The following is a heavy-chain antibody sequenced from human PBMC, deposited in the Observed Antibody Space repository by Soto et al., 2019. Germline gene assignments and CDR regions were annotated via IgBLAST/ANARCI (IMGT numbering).Heavy chain of an antibody. J-gene: IGHJ4*02. D-gene: IGHD1-1*01. CDR3: AADDMTTFM. Sequence: GASVKVSCKASGFTFPSSAVQWVRQARGQRLEWIGWIVVGSGNANSAQKFQERVTFTRDMSTSTVYMELSSLKSEDTAVYYCAADDMTTFMWGQGTLVTVSS. V-gene: IGHV1-58*01. CDR1: GFTFPSSA. CDR2: IVVGSGNA.